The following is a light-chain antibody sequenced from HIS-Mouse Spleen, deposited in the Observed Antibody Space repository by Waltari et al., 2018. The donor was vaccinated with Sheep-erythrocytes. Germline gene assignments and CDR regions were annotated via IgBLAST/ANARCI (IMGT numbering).Light chain of an antibody. V-gene: IGLV2-23*01. CDR1: SSDVGSYNL. CDR2: EGS. J-gene: IGLJ3*02. CDR3: CSYAGSSTLV. Sequence: QSALTQPASVSGSPGQSITISCTGTSSDVGSYNLVSWYHQHPGKAPKLMIYEGSKRPSGVSIRFSGSKSGNTASLTISGLQAEDEADYYCCSYAGSSTLVFGGGTKLTVL.